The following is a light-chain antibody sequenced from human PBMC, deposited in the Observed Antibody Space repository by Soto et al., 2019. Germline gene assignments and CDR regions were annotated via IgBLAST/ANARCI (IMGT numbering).Light chain of an antibody. CDR2: AAS. Sequence: DIQMTQSPSSLSASVGDRVTITCRASQSISNYLNWYQQQPGKAPKLLIYAASSLQSGVPSRFNGSGSGTDFTLTSSTLQPEDVATYYCQQSYSSPYTFGQGTKLEIK. J-gene: IGKJ2*01. V-gene: IGKV1-39*01. CDR1: QSISNY. CDR3: QQSYSSPYT.